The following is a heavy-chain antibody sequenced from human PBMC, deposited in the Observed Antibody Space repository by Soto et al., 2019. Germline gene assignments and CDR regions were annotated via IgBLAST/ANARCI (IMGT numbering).Heavy chain of an antibody. J-gene: IGHJ3*02. Sequence: QVQLQQWGAGLLKPSETLSFTCAVYVGSFSGYYWSWIRQPPGKGLEWIGEINRRGSTNYNPSLKSRVTISVDTSRSQFSLKLSSVTAADTAVYYCARGGRGSESGFDIWGQGTMVTVSS. V-gene: IGHV4-34*01. CDR2: INRRGST. CDR1: VGSFSGYY. D-gene: IGHD3-3*01. CDR3: ARGGRGSESGFDI.